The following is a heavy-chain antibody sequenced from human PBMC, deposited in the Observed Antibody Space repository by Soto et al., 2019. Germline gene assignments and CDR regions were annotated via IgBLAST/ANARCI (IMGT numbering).Heavy chain of an antibody. CDR2: ISAIYGKA. CDR1: GYTFTSYG. CDR3: ARNYPGGGYYDILTGRDFYYYYGMDV. Sequence: GASVKVSCKASGYTFTSYGISWVRQAPGQGLEWMGGISAIYGKANYAQKFQGRVTITADESTSTAYMELSSLRSEDTAVYYCARNYPGGGYYDILTGRDFYYYYGMDVWGQGTTVTVSS. V-gene: IGHV1-69*13. D-gene: IGHD3-9*01. J-gene: IGHJ6*02.